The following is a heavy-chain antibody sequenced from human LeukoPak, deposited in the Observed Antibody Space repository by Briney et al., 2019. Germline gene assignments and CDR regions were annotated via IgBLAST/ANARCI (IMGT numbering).Heavy chain of an antibody. V-gene: IGHV1-2*02. CDR2: INPNSGGT. CDR1: GYTFTGYY. J-gene: IGHJ5*02. CDR3: ARERSGYSSGRRGGSGRFDP. Sequence: ASVKVSCRASGYTFTGYYMHWVRQAPGQGLEWMGWINPNSGGTNYAQKFQGRVTMTRDTSISTAYMELSRLRSDDTAVYYCARERSGYSSGRRGGSGRFDPWGQGTLVTVSS. D-gene: IGHD6-19*01.